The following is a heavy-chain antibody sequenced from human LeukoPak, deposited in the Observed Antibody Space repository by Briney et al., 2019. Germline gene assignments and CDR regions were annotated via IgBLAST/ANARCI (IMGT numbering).Heavy chain of an antibody. V-gene: IGHV3-7*01. CDR2: IKQDGSKK. J-gene: IGHJ6*02. Sequence: GGSLRLSCVASGFPFSSYWMTWVRQAPGKGLEWVANIKQDGSKKSYVDSVKDRFTISRDNSKNTLYLQMNSLRAEDTAVYYCARDRLLSSWGYYGMDVWGQGTTVTVSS. CDR3: ARDRLLSSWGYYGMDV. CDR1: GFPFSSYW. D-gene: IGHD7-27*01.